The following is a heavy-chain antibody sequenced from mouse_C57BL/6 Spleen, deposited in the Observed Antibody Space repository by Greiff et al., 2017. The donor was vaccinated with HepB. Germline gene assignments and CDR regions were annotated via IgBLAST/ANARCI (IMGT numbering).Heavy chain of an antibody. J-gene: IGHJ2*01. CDR1: GFTFSSYA. Sequence: DVMLVESGEGLVKPGGSLKLSCAASGFTFSSYAMSWVRQTPEKRLEWVAYISSGGDYIYYADTVKGRFTISRDNARNTLYLQMSSLKSEDTAMYYCTREDYYGSSYKFDYWGQGTTLTVSS. V-gene: IGHV5-9-1*02. D-gene: IGHD1-1*01. CDR2: ISSGGDYI. CDR3: TREDYYGSSYKFDY.